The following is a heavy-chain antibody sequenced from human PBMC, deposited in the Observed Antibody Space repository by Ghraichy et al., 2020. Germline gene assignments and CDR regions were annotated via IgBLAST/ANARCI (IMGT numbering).Heavy chain of an antibody. V-gene: IGHV4-39*01. D-gene: IGHD3-10*01. Sequence: SETLSLTCTVSGGSISSSSYYWGWIRQPPGKGLEWIGSIYYSGSTYYNPSLKSRVTISVDTSKNQFSLKLSSVTAADTAVYYCALSHYYATHFDLWGRGTLVTVSS. CDR3: ALSHYYATHFDL. CDR2: IYYSGST. CDR1: GGSISSSSYY. J-gene: IGHJ2*01.